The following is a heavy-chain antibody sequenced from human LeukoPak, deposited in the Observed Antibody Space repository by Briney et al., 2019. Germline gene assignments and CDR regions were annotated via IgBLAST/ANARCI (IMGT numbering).Heavy chain of an antibody. Sequence: ASVKVSCKASGYTFTSYGISWVRQAPGQGLEWMGWTSAYNGNTNYAQKLQGRVTMTTDTSTSTAYMELRSLRSDDTAVYYCARDRSYYDSSGYYFYWGQGTLVTVSS. CDR3: ARDRSYYDSSGYYFY. CDR2: TSAYNGNT. V-gene: IGHV1-18*01. D-gene: IGHD3-22*01. J-gene: IGHJ4*02. CDR1: GYTFTSYG.